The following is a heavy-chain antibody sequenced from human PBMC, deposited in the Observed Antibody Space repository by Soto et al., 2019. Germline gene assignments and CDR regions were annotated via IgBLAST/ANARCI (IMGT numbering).Heavy chain of an antibody. CDR1: GGSVSSGSYY. CDR2: IYYSGST. V-gene: IGHV4-61*01. Sequence: KTSETLSLTCTVSGGSVSSGSYYWSWIRQPPGKGLEWIGYIYYSGSTNYNPSLKSRVTISVDTSKNQFSLKLSSVTAADTAVYYCARDRLVPAAIQYYYYGMDVWGQGTTVTVS. D-gene: IGHD2-2*02. J-gene: IGHJ6*02. CDR3: ARDRLVPAAIQYYYYGMDV.